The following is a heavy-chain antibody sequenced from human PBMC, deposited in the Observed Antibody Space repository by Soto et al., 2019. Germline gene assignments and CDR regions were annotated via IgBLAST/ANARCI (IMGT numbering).Heavy chain of an antibody. CDR1: GFTFSSYG. Sequence: QVQLVESGGGVVQPGRSLRLSCAASGFTFSSYGMHWVRQAPGKGLEWVAVISYDGSNKYYADSVKGRFTISRDNSKNTLSLQMNSLRAEDTAVYYCAKGRTADGTIFGVVISFADYWGQGTLVTVSS. J-gene: IGHJ4*02. V-gene: IGHV3-30*18. D-gene: IGHD3-3*01. CDR2: ISYDGSNK. CDR3: AKGRTADGTIFGVVISFADY.